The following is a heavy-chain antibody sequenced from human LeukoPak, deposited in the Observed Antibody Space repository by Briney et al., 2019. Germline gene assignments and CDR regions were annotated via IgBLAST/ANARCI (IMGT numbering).Heavy chain of an antibody. CDR1: GFSFSSYV. Sequence: GGSLRLSCAASGFSFSSYVMSWVRQAPGKGLEWVSTISGSGGTTYYAESVKGRFTISRDNSKNTLYLQMHSLRAEDTAVFYCAKDLLPFYYGLDVWGQGTTVTVSS. CDR3: AKDLLPFYYGLDV. J-gene: IGHJ6*02. CDR2: ISGSGGTT. V-gene: IGHV3-23*01.